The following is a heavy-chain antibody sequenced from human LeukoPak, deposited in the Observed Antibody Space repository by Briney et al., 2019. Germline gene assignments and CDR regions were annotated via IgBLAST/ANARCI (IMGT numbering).Heavy chain of an antibody. CDR1: GYNFNHHW. CDR2: IYPGDSDT. V-gene: IGHV5-51*01. D-gene: IGHD3-10*01. Sequence: GEPLKISCRGSGYNFNHHWIGWVRQFPGKGLEWMGLIYPGDSDTKYNPSFEGHVTMSVDRSISAAFLQWSSLKASDTAMYYCARGSGNSSWLDPWGQGTLVTVSS. CDR3: ARGSGNSSWLDP. J-gene: IGHJ5*02.